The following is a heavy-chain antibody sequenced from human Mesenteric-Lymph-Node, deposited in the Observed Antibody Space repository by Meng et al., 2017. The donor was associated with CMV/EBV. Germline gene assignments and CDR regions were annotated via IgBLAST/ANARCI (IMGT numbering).Heavy chain of an antibody. Sequence: ASVKVSCKASGYTFTTYDINWVRQVTGQGLEWVGWMNANSGHTGTAQMSQDRVTMNRDTSISTAYMELTGLRSEDTAMYYCARAVRDFDIWGQGTMVTVSS. D-gene: IGHD6-6*01. CDR2: MNANSGHT. V-gene: IGHV1-8*01. CDR3: ARAVRDFDI. J-gene: IGHJ3*02. CDR1: GYTFTTYD.